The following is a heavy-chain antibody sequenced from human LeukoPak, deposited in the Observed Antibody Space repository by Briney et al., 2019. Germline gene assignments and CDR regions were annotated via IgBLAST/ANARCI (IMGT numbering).Heavy chain of an antibody. D-gene: IGHD2-8*02. J-gene: IGHJ6*04. CDR2: VDHSETT. CDR1: NGSISNYY. CDR3: ARGACTGPNCRISPMDV. Sequence: SETLSLTCTVSNGSISNYYWNWIRQAPGKGLEWIGFVDHSETTDHNPSLKSRVIIAVDTSKNQFSLRRNAVTAADAAVYYCARGACTGPNCRISPMDVWGKGTTVTVSS. V-gene: IGHV4-59*01.